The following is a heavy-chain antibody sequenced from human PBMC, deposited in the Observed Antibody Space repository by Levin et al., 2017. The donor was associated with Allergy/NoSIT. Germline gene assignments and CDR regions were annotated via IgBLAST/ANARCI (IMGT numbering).Heavy chain of an antibody. Sequence: GGSLRLSCAASGFTFSSYSMNWVRQAPGKGLEWVSYISSSSSTIYYADSVKGRFTISRDNAKNSLYLQMNSLRAEDTAVYYCARGPKGWFGELLWAGEMDVWGKGTTVTVSS. V-gene: IGHV3-48*01. CDR2: ISSSSSTI. D-gene: IGHD3-10*01. J-gene: IGHJ6*04. CDR3: ARGPKGWFGELLWAGEMDV. CDR1: GFTFSSYS.